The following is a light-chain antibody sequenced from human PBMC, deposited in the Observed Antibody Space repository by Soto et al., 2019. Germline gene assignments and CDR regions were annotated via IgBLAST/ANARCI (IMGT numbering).Light chain of an antibody. CDR3: QQYNTYSPRNP. CDR1: QSISPY. Sequence: DIQMTQSPSSLSASVGDRVTITCRASQSISPYLNWYQQKPGKAPNLLIYSASILESGVPSRFSGSGSGTDFTLTISSLQPDDFATYYCQQYNTYSPRNPFGQGTKVEIK. V-gene: IGKV1-39*01. CDR2: SAS. J-gene: IGKJ1*01.